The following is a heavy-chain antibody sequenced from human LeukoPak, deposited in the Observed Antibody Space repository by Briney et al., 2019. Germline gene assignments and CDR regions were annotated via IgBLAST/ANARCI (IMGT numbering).Heavy chain of an antibody. D-gene: IGHD2-21*02. Sequence: PGGSLRLSCAASGFTFGSYAMSWVRQAPGKGLEWVSAISGSGGSTYYADSMKGRFTISRDNSKNTLYLQMNSLRAEDTAVYYCAKAVTEYFDYWGQGTLVTVSS. CDR1: GFTFGSYA. J-gene: IGHJ4*02. CDR3: AKAVTEYFDY. CDR2: ISGSGGST. V-gene: IGHV3-23*01.